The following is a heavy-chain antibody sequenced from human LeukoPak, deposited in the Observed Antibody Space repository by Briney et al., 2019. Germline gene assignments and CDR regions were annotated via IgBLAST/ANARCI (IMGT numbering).Heavy chain of an antibody. D-gene: IGHD3-22*01. J-gene: IGHJ5*02. CDR1: GGSISSYY. V-gene: IGHV4-4*09. CDR3: ARHSGRDPYYYDSSGYWGFDP. Sequence: SETLSLTCTVSGGSISSYYWSWIRQPPGKGLEWIGYIYTSGSTNYNPSLKSRVTISVDTSKNQFSLKLSSVTAADTAVYYCARHSGRDPYYYDSSGYWGFDPWGQGTLVTVSS. CDR2: IYTSGST.